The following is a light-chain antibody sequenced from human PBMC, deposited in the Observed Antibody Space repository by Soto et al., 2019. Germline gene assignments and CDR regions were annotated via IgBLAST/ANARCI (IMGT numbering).Light chain of an antibody. CDR2: EVN. CDR1: NSDVGAYDY. V-gene: IGLV2-14*01. CDR3: CSYTTNNTWV. J-gene: IGLJ3*02. Sequence: SALTQPASVSGSPGQSITISCTGTNSDVGAYDYVSWYQEHPGKAPKLIIYEVNDRPSGVSTRFSASKSDNTASLTISGLQPDDEADYFCCSYTTNNTWVFGGGTKVTVL.